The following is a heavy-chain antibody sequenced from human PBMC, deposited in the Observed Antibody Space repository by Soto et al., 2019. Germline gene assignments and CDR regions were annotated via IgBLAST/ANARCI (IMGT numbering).Heavy chain of an antibody. V-gene: IGHV3-11*04. J-gene: IGHJ6*02. CDR3: ARVSGVVIMAATRYGMDV. CDR2: ISASGSTI. D-gene: IGHD3-3*01. Sequence: LRLSCAASGFVFSDYYMSWIRQAPGKGLEWVSDISASGSTIYYADSVKGRFTISRDNAKNSLYLQMNSLRAEDTAVYYCARVSGVVIMAATRYGMDVWGQGTTVTVSS. CDR1: GFVFSDYY.